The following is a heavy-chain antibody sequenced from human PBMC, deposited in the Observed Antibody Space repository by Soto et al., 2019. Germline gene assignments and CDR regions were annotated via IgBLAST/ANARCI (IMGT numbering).Heavy chain of an antibody. Sequence: SLRLSCAASGFTFSSYSMNWVRQAPGNGLEWVSSISSSSSYIYYADSVKGRFTISRDNAKNSLYLQMNSLRAADTAVYYCASPCSSTSCYDRYAFDIWGQGTMVTVSS. V-gene: IGHV3-21*01. J-gene: IGHJ3*02. D-gene: IGHD2-2*01. CDR1: GFTFSSYS. CDR2: ISSSSSYI. CDR3: ASPCSSTSCYDRYAFDI.